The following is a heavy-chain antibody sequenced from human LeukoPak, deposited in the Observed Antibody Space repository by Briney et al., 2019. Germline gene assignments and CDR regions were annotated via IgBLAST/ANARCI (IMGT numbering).Heavy chain of an antibody. CDR2: IYPGDSDT. V-gene: IGHV5-51*01. CDR1: GYSFTTYW. Sequence: HGESLKISCKGSGYSFTTYWIGWVRQMPGKGLEWMGIIYPGDSDTRYSPSLQGQVTISADKSSSTAYLQWSSLKASDTAMYYCARRGPVAAAGYYFDYWGQGTLVTVSS. J-gene: IGHJ4*02. CDR3: ARRGPVAAAGYYFDY. D-gene: IGHD6-13*01.